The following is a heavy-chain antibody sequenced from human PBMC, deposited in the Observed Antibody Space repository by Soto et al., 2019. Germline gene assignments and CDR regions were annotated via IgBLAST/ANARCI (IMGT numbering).Heavy chain of an antibody. J-gene: IGHJ6*03. CDR3: PQVPGSGQLLYSKCYYMDV. CDR1: GFSLTTRGVG. D-gene: IGHD3-10*01. CDR2: IYWDDDK. V-gene: IGHV2-5*02. Sequence: KESGPTLVKPTQTLTLTCIFSGFSLTTRGVGVGWISQPPGKALEWLALIYWDDDKRYSPSLKSRLTITNDTSKKHVVLTLTNIHPVDTATYYCPQVPGSGQLLYSKCYYMDVWVKVATVAVS.